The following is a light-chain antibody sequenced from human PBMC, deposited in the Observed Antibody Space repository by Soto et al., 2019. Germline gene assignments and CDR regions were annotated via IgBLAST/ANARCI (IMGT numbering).Light chain of an antibody. Sequence: QSVLTQPASVSGSPGQSIAISCTGSSSDVGRYNSVSWYQQHPGKAPKLMIYEGSKRPSGVSDRFPGSKSGNTASLTISGLQPEDEADYYCCSYVGDPYVFGTGTRSPS. CDR3: CSYVGDPYV. CDR1: SSDVGRYNS. CDR2: EGS. J-gene: IGLJ1*01. V-gene: IGLV2-23*01.